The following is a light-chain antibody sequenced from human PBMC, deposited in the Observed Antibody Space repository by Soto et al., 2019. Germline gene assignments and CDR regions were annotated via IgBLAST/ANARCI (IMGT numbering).Light chain of an antibody. CDR1: SSDVGGYNY. Sequence: QSVLTQPASVSGSPGQSITISCTGTSSDVGGYNYVSWYQQHPGKAPKLMIYDVSNRPSGVSNRFSGSKSGNTASLTTSGLQAEDEADYYCSSYTSSSTLVVFGGGTKRTVL. V-gene: IGLV2-14*01. CDR2: DVS. J-gene: IGLJ2*01. CDR3: SSYTSSSTLVV.